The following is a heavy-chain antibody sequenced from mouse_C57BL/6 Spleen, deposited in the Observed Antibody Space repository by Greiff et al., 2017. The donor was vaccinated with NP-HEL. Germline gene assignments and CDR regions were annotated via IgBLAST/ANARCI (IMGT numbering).Heavy chain of an antibody. Sequence: QVQLMQSGAELAKPGASVKLSCKASGYTFTSYWMHWVKQRPGQGLEWIGYINPSSGYTNYNQKFKDKATLTADKSSSTAYMQLSSLTYEDSAVYYCAIHYYCSNYDAMDDWGQGTSVTVSS. CDR1: GYTFTSYW. CDR3: AIHYYCSNYDAMDD. D-gene: IGHD1-1*01. J-gene: IGHJ4*01. V-gene: IGHV1-7*01. CDR2: INPSSGYT.